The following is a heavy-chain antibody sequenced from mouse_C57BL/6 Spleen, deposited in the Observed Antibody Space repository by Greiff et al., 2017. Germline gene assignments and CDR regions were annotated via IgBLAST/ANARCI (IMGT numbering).Heavy chain of an antibody. D-gene: IGHD2-2*01. CDR1: GFTFSDYG. V-gene: IGHV5-17*01. J-gene: IGHJ4*01. Sequence: EVMLVESGGGLVKPGGSLKLSCAASGFTFSDYGMHWVRQAPEKGLEWVAYISSGSSTIYYADTVKGRFTISRDNAKNTLFLQMTSLRSEDTAMYYCARSLLWFHAMDYWGQGTSGTVSS. CDR3: ARSLLWFHAMDY. CDR2: ISSGSSTI.